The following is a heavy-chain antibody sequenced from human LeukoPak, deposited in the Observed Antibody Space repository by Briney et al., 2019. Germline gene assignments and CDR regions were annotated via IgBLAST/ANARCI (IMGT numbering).Heavy chain of an antibody. Sequence: GGSLRLSCAASGFTVSSTYMSWVRQAPGKGLEWVSVIYSCGSTYYADSVKGRFTISRDNSKNTLYLQMNSLRAEDTAVYYCARDLATAKDYYYYGMDVWGQGTTVTVSS. CDR1: GFTVSSTY. CDR2: IYSCGST. J-gene: IGHJ6*02. V-gene: IGHV3-66*01. CDR3: ARDLATAKDYYYYGMDV. D-gene: IGHD5-18*01.